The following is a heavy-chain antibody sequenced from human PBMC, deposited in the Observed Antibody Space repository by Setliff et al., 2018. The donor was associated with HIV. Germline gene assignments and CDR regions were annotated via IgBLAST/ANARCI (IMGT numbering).Heavy chain of an antibody. CDR1: GYSISSGYY. Sequence: SETLSLTCNVSGYSISSGYYWGWIRQPPGKGLEWIGSIYYSGSTYYNPSLKSRVTISVDTSKNQFSLKLTSVTAADTAVYYCATGEMATNRGWYFDYWGQGTLVTVSS. V-gene: IGHV4-38-2*02. CDR2: IYYSGST. D-gene: IGHD3-16*01. CDR3: ATGEMATNRGWYFDY. J-gene: IGHJ4*02.